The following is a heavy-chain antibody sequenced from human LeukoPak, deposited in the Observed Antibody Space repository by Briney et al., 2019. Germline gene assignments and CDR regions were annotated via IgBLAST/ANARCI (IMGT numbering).Heavy chain of an antibody. D-gene: IGHD5-12*01. J-gene: IGHJ4*02. V-gene: IGHV3-33*08. CDR3: ARDRLVVATNPPSFFDY. Sequence: GGSLRLSCAASGFTFDDYAMHWVRQAPGKGLEWVAVIWYDGSNKYYADSVKGRFTISRDNSKNTLYLQMNSLRAEDTAVYYCARDRLVVATNPPSFFDYWGQGTLVTVSS. CDR2: IWYDGSNK. CDR1: GFTFDDYA.